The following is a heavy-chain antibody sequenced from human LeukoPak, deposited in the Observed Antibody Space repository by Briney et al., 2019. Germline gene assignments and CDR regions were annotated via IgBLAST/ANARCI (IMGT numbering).Heavy chain of an antibody. CDR3: VRDWPGDSYGADP. D-gene: IGHD5-18*01. Sequence: GGSLRLSCAASGFTFSNYWMNWVRQAPGKGLEWVANIRQDGSQKYYVDSVKGRFTISRGNAKNSLYLQMNSLRAEDTAVYYCVRDWPGDSYGADPWGQGTLVTVSS. CDR2: IRQDGSQK. V-gene: IGHV3-7*01. J-gene: IGHJ5*02. CDR1: GFTFSNYW.